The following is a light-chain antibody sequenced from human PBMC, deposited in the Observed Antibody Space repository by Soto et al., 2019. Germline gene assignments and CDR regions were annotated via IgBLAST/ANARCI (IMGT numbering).Light chain of an antibody. Sequence: DIPLTQSASTLSASLGDRVTITWRASQRINSWLAWYQQKPGKAPKPLIYKASSLESGVPSRFSGSLYGTEFNLTISSLQTDDFATYDSQQYNSYSGTFGQGTKVDI. CDR3: QQYNSYSGT. J-gene: IGKJ1*01. CDR1: QRINSW. CDR2: KAS. V-gene: IGKV1-5*03.